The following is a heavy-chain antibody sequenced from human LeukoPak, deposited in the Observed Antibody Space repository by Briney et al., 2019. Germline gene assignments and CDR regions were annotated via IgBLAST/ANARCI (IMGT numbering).Heavy chain of an antibody. D-gene: IGHD3-10*01. V-gene: IGHV4-39*07. Sequence: SETLSLTCTVSGGSISSSRYYWGWIRQPPGKGLEWIGSIYYSGTTYYNPSLKSRVTISVDTSRNQFSLKLSSVTAADTAVYYCADFSRRELFDYWGQGTLVTVSS. CDR1: GGSISSSRYY. CDR3: ADFSRRELFDY. J-gene: IGHJ4*02. CDR2: IYYSGTT.